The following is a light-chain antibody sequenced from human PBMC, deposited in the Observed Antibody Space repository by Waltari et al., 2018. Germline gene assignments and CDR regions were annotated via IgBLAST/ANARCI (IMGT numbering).Light chain of an antibody. CDR2: LGS. J-gene: IGKJ2*01. Sequence: DIVMTQSPLSLPVTPGEPASISCRSSQSLLHSNGHNSLDWYLQMPGQSPHLLIYLGSNRASGVPDRCSGSGSGTDFTLKISRVEAEDVGIYYCMQALQTPYTFGQGTKLEIK. CDR3: MQALQTPYT. CDR1: QSLLHSNGHNS. V-gene: IGKV2-28*01.